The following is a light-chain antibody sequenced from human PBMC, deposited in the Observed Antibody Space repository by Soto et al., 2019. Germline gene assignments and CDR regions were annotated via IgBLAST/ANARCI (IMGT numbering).Light chain of an antibody. V-gene: IGKV3-20*01. CDR2: GAS. J-gene: IGKJ3*01. Sequence: EIVLTQSPGTLSLSPGEGATLSCRASQSVSSSYLAWYQQKPGQAPRLLIFGASSRATGIPDRFSGSGSGTYFTLTISRLEPEDVAVYYCQVYGGSPPFTFGPGTKVDIK. CDR3: QVYGGSPPFT. CDR1: QSVSSSY.